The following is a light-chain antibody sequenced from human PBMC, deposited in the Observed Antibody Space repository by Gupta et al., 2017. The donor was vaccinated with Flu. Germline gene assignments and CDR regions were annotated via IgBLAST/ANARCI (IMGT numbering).Light chain of an antibody. J-gene: IGKJ2*01. CDR1: QSVSDY. Sequence: PSTLSASVGDRVTITCRASQSVSDYLAWYQHKTGKAAKGLIYKASTLATGFPSRCSGSGSGTEFTLTISGLQPDDVATYYCKQLEKSPQTFGQGTKVEIK. CDR3: KQLEKSPQT. V-gene: IGKV1-5*03. CDR2: KAS.